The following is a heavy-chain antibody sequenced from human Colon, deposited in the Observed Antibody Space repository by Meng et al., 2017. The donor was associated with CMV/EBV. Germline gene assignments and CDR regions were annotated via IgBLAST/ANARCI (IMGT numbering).Heavy chain of an antibody. Sequence: QVPREGWGTGWGTPSGTLPLTCAVSGGSIRSSNWGSWVRQPPGKGLEWIGEIYHSGSTNYNPSLKSRVTISVDKSKNQFSLKLSSVTAADTAVYYCARDLGAGYNWNYGYNWFDPWGQGTLVTVSS. J-gene: IGHJ5*02. D-gene: IGHD1-7*01. CDR3: ARDLGAGYNWNYGYNWFDP. V-gene: IGHV4-4*02. CDR1: GGSIRSSNW. CDR2: IYHSGST.